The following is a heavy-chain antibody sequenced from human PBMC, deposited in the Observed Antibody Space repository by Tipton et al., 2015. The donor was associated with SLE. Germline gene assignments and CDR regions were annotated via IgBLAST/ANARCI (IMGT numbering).Heavy chain of an antibody. CDR2: IIPIFGTA. J-gene: IGHJ4*02. CDR1: GYTFTSYG. D-gene: IGHD3-16*01. CDR3: ARDWGGYFDY. V-gene: IGHV1-69*01. Sequence: QMQLVQSGAEVKKPGASVKVSCKASGYTFTSYGISWVRQAPGQGLEWMGGIIPIFGTANYAQKFQGRVTITTDESTSTAYMELSSLRSEDTAVYYCARDWGGYFDYWGQGTLVTVSS.